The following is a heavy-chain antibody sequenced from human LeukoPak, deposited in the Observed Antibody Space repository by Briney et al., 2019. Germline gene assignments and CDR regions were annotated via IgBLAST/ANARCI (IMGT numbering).Heavy chain of an antibody. Sequence: GASVKVSCKASGGTFSSYAIIWVRQAPGQGLEWMGGTIPILGIANYAQKFQGRVTITADKSTSTAYMELSSLRSEDTAVYYCARDCGGDCYFDYYYGMDVWGQGTTVTVSS. CDR2: TIPILGIA. CDR3: ARDCGGDCYFDYYYGMDV. J-gene: IGHJ6*02. CDR1: GGTFSSYA. D-gene: IGHD2-21*02. V-gene: IGHV1-69*10.